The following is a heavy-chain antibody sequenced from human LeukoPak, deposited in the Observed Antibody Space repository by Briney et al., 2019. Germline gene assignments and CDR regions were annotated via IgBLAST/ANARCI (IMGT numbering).Heavy chain of an antibody. D-gene: IGHD6-19*01. J-gene: IGHJ4*02. CDR1: GFTFSSYG. CDR2: IWYDGSNK. Sequence: PGGSLRLSCAASGFTFSSYGMHWVRQAPGKGLEWVAVIWYDGSNKYYADSVKGRFTISRNNSKNTLYLQMNSLRAEDTAVYYCAKVRYSSAWWYLPYWGQGTLVTVSS. V-gene: IGHV3-33*06. CDR3: AKVRYSSAWWYLPY.